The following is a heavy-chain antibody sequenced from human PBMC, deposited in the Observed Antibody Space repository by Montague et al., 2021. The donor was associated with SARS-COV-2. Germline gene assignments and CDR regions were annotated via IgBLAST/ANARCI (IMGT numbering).Heavy chain of an antibody. V-gene: IGHV6-1*01. J-gene: IGHJ4*02. D-gene: IGHD6-13*01. CDR3: ARGISATNK. CDR1: GDSVSSHTAA. Sequence: CAISGDSVSSHTAAWNWIRQSPSRGLEWLGRTYYRSKWYNDYAVSVKSRISINADTSKNQFSLQLNSVTPEDTAVYYYARGISATNKWGQGTLVTVSS. CDR2: TYYRSKWYN.